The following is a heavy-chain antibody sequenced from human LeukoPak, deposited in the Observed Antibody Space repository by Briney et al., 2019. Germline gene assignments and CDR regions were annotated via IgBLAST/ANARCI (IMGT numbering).Heavy chain of an antibody. J-gene: IGHJ4*02. CDR2: IYHSGST. CDR1: GYSISSGYY. CDR3: ARQGGIAVAGT. V-gene: IGHV4-38-2*01. D-gene: IGHD6-19*01. Sequence: SETLSLTCAVSGYSISSGYYWGWIRQPPGKGLEWIGSIYHSGSTYYNPSLKSRVTTSVDTSKNQFSLKLSSVTAADTAVYYCARQGGIAVAGTWGQGTLVTVSS.